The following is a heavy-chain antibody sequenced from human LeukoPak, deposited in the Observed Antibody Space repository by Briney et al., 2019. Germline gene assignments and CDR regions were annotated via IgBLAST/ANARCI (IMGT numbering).Heavy chain of an antibody. V-gene: IGHV1-24*01. CDR2: FDPEDGET. J-gene: IGHJ5*02. CDR1: GYTLTELS. Sequence: ASVKVSCKVSGYTLTELSMHWVRQAPGKGLEWMGGFDPEDGETIYAQKFQGRVTMTEDTSTDTAYMELSSLRSEDTAVYYCAISPYRYCSSTSCRSIPWFDPWGRGTLVTVSS. CDR3: AISPYRYCSSTSCRSIPWFDP. D-gene: IGHD2-2*01.